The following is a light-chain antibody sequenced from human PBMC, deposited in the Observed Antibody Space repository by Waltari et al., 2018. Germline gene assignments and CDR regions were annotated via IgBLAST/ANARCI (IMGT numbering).Light chain of an antibody. V-gene: IGLV3-21*04. CDR1: NIGSKS. Sequence: SYVLTQPPSVSVAPGKTARITCGGNNIGSKSVHWYQQKPGQAPVLVIYYDTDRPSGNPERFSGAKSGNTATLTISRVEAGDEADYFCQVWDTGSDLYVFGTGTKVTVL. CDR3: QVWDTGSDLYV. J-gene: IGLJ1*01. CDR2: YDT.